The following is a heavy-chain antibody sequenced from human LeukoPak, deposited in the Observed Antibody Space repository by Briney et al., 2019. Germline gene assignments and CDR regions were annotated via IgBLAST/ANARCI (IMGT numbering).Heavy chain of an antibody. D-gene: IGHD2-2*01. J-gene: IGHJ4*02. Sequence: ASVKVSCKASGYTFTSYYMHWVRQAPGQGLEWMGWINPNSGGTNYAQKFQGRVTMTRDTSIRTAYMELSRLRSDDTDVYSCASDCSSTSCYRFDYWGQGTLVTVSS. CDR1: GYTFTSYY. CDR2: INPNSGGT. CDR3: ASDCSSTSCYRFDY. V-gene: IGHV1-2*02.